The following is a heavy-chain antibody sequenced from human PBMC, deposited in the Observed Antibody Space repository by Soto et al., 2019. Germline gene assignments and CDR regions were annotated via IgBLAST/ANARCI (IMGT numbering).Heavy chain of an antibody. V-gene: IGHV5-51*01. J-gene: IGHJ5*02. Sequence: GESLKISCKGSGYTFTNYWIGWVRQMPGKGLEWMGIIYPGDSDTRYSPSFQGQVTISADKSISTAYLQWGSLKASDTAMYYCARGQIGTTGRGNWFDPWGQGTLVTVSS. CDR1: GYTFTNYW. CDR3: ARGQIGTTGRGNWFDP. D-gene: IGHD1-1*01. CDR2: IYPGDSDT.